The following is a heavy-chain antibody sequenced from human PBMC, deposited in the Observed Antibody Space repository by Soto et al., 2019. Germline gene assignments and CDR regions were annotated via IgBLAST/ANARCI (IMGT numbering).Heavy chain of an antibody. CDR2: LDAEDGET. V-gene: IGHV1-24*01. Sequence: XSVKVSCKVSGYSLSYLSIHWVRQAPGKGLEWMGGLDAEDGETIYAQKLQGRGTVTEDTSTDTAYMELSSLTSEDTAMYYCATLPRTIERTPAAIWSFDYWGQGTLVTVSS. D-gene: IGHD2-2*01. J-gene: IGHJ4*02. CDR3: ATLPRTIERTPAAIWSFDY. CDR1: GYSLSYLS.